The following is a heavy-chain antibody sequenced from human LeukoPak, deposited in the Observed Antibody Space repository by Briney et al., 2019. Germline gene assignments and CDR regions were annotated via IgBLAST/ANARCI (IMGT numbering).Heavy chain of an antibody. V-gene: IGHV3-21*01. J-gene: IGHJ4*02. Sequence: GGSLRLSCVVSGFTFSDYWMTWVRQAPGKGLEWVSCISSSSSYIYYADSVKGRFTISRDNAKNSLYLQMNSLRVEDTAVYYCARAHNWKYGTFDYWGQGTLVTVSS. CDR1: GFTFSDYW. CDR3: ARAHNWKYGTFDY. D-gene: IGHD1-7*01. CDR2: ISSSSSYI.